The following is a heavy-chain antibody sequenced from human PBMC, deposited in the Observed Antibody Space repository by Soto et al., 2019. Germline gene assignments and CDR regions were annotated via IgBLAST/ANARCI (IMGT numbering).Heavy chain of an antibody. D-gene: IGHD5-12*01. CDR1: GFTFTNYW. CDR3: ATWHLREHAYDI. Sequence: PGGSLRLSCAASGFTFTNYWMHWVRQVPGKGLVWVSRIDGVGAGTSYSDSVRGRFTISRDNARTTVYLQMRNLRPEDTALYFCATWHLREHAYDIWGQGTMVTVSS. J-gene: IGHJ3*02. V-gene: IGHV3-74*01. CDR2: IDGVGAGT.